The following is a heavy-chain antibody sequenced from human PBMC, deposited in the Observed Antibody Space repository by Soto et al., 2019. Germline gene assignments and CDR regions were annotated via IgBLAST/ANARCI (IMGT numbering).Heavy chain of an antibody. CDR2: FDPEDGET. J-gene: IGHJ4*02. V-gene: IGHV1-24*01. Sequence: ASGKVSCKVSGYTLTELSMRWVRQAHGKGLEWMGGFDPEDGETIYAQKFQGRVTMTEDTSTDTAYMELSSLRSEDTAVYYCATANPQLSSGWPLFDYWGQGTLVTVSS. CDR1: GYTLTELS. D-gene: IGHD6-19*01. CDR3: ATANPQLSSGWPLFDY.